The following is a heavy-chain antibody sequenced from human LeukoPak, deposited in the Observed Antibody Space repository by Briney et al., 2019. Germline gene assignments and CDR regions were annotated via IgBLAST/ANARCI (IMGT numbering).Heavy chain of an antibody. CDR2: INSDASRP. CDR3: ARETREARSGDHQTDSFDV. D-gene: IGHD2-15*01. V-gene: IGHV3-74*01. CDR1: RLTFSVYW. J-gene: IGHJ3*01. Sequence: GGSLRLSCAASRLTFSVYWMQWVRQAPGKGLVWVSRINSDASRPSYADSVKGRFTISRDNAKNILYLQMNSLRVEDTALYYCARETREARSGDHQTDSFDVWGQGTMVSVSS.